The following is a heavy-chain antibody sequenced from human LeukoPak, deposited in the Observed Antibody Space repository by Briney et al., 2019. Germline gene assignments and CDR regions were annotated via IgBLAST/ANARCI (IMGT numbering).Heavy chain of an antibody. CDR1: GFTFSSYE. Sequence: GGSLRLSCAASGFTFSSYEMNWVRQAPGKGLEWVSSISSSSSYIYYADSVKGRFTISRDNAKNSLYLQMNSLRAEDTAVYYCARDRVGAAGPFDYWGQGTLVTVSS. D-gene: IGHD1-26*01. CDR3: ARDRVGAAGPFDY. CDR2: ISSSSSYI. V-gene: IGHV3-21*01. J-gene: IGHJ4*02.